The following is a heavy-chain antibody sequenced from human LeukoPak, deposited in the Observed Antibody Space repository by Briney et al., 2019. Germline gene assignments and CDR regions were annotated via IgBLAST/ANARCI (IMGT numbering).Heavy chain of an antibody. D-gene: IGHD1-26*01. J-gene: IGHJ5*02. CDR2: ISAYNGNT. CDR1: GYTFTSYG. V-gene: IGHV1-18*01. Sequence: ASVKVSCKASGYTFTSYGISWVRQAPGQGLEWMGWISAYNGNTNYAQKLQGRVTMTTDTSTSTAYMELRSLRSDDTAVYYCARPPGSYYDNWFDPWGQGTLVTVSS. CDR3: ARPPGSYYDNWFDP.